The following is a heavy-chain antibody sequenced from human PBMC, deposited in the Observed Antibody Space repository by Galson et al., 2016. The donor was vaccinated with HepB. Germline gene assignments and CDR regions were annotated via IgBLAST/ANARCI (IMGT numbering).Heavy chain of an antibody. D-gene: IGHD3-9*01. CDR3: AKDSYYDILTGPTYYYYGMDV. V-gene: IGHV3-30*18. J-gene: IGHJ6*02. CDR2: ISYDGSNK. Sequence: SLRLSCAAYGLPVSNDYMSWVRQAPGKGLEWVAVISYDGSNKYYEDSVKGRFAISRDNSKNTLYLQMNSLRAEDTAVYYCAKDSYYDILTGPTYYYYGMDVWGQGTTVTVSS. CDR1: GLPVSNDY.